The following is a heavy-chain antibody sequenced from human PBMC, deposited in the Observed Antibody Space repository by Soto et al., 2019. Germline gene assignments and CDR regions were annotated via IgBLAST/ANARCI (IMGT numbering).Heavy chain of an antibody. CDR3: ARGLDGMDV. V-gene: IGHV4-59*02. CDR2: INHSGST. CDR1: GDSVSSYY. Sequence: SETLSLTCSVSGDSVSSYYWTWIRQSPGKGLEWIGYINHSGSTNYNPSLKSRVTISVDTSKNQFSLKLSSVTAADTAVYYCARGLDGMDVWGQGTTVTVSS. J-gene: IGHJ6*02.